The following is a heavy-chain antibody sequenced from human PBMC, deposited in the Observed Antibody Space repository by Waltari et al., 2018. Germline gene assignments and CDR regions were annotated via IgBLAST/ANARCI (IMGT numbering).Heavy chain of an antibody. CDR2: INPSGGST. CDR3: ARAIRGAFDI. J-gene: IGHJ3*02. D-gene: IGHD2-2*02. Sequence: QVQLVQSGAEVKKPGASVKVTCKASGYTFTSYYMHWVRQAPGQGLEWRGIINPSGGSTSYAQKFQGRVTMTRATSTSTVYMELSSLRSEDTAVYYCARAIRGAFDIWGQGTMVTVSS. V-gene: IGHV1-46*01. CDR1: GYTFTSYY.